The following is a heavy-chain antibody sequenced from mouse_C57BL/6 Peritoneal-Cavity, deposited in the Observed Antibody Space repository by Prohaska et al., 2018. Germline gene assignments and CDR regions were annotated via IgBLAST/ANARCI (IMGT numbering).Heavy chain of an antibody. V-gene: IGHV1-19*01. Sequence: EVQLQQSGPVLVKTGASVKMSCKASGYTFTDYYMNWVKQSHRKGLELIGVINPYNGVTSYDQKFKGKATLTVDKSSSTAYMERNSLTSEDSAVYYCASYYGSSHFDNWGQGTTLTVSS. D-gene: IGHD1-1*01. J-gene: IGHJ2*01. CDR2: INPYNGVT. CDR1: GYTFTDYY. CDR3: ASYYGSSHFDN.